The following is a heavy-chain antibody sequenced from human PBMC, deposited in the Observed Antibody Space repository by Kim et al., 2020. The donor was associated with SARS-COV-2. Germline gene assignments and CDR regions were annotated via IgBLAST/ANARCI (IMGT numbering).Heavy chain of an antibody. J-gene: IGHJ5*02. V-gene: IGHV4-39*01. D-gene: IGHD3-22*01. CDR3: ARHFPYYYDSSEPGTFDP. Sequence: KSRVTISVDTSKNQFSLKLSSVTAADTAVYYCARHFPYYYDSSEPGTFDPWGQGTLVTVSS.